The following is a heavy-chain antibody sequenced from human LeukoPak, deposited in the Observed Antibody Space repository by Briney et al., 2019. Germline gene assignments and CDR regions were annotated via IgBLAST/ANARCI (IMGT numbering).Heavy chain of an antibody. CDR2: ISSSSSYI. CDR3: AREKNCSCTSCYRGAFDY. J-gene: IGHJ4*02. CDR1: GFTFSSYS. Sequence: GGSLRLSCAASGFTFSSYSMNWVRQAPGKRLEWVSSISSSSSYIYYADSVKGRFTISRDNAKNSLYLQMNSLRAEDTAVYYCAREKNCSCTSCYRGAFDYWGQGTLVTVSS. V-gene: IGHV3-21*01. D-gene: IGHD2-2*01.